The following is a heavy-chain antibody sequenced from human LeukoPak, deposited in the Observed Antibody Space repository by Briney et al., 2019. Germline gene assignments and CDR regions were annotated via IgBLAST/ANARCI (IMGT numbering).Heavy chain of an antibody. J-gene: IGHJ4*02. CDR1: GFTFSSYA. CDR3: ARAADFIVVVPAATTGYYFDY. V-gene: IGHV3-20*04. D-gene: IGHD2-2*01. Sequence: GGSLRLSCAASGFTFSSYAMSWVRQAPGKGLEWVSGINWNGGSTGYADSVKGRFTISRDNAKNSLYLQMNSLRAEDTALYYCARAADFIVVVPAATTGYYFDYWGQGTLVTVSS. CDR2: INWNGGST.